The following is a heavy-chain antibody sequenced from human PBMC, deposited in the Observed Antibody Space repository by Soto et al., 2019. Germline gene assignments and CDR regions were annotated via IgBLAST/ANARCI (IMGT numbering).Heavy chain of an antibody. CDR1: GFTFSSYW. CDR2: INSDGSST. Sequence: EVQLVESGGGLVQPGGSLRLSCAASGFTFSSYWMHWVRQAPGKGLVWVSRINSDGSSTSYADSVKGRFTISRDNAKNTLYLQMNRLRAEVTAVYYCASLSVIAMVRGVVDYWGQGTLVTVSS. J-gene: IGHJ4*02. CDR3: ASLSVIAMVRGVVDY. V-gene: IGHV3-74*01. D-gene: IGHD3-10*01.